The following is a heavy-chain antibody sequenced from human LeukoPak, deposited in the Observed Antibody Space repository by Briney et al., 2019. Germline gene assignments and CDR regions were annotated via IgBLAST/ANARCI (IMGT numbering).Heavy chain of an antibody. Sequence: ASVKVSYKAFGYTFTNFGITWVRQAPGQRLEWMGWTSSYNGQTNYVQKFQGRVAMSADPSTNTDYMELRSLRSDDTAVYYCARDPPRSATIWAFDIWGQGTMVTVSS. J-gene: IGHJ3*02. CDR3: ARDPPRSATIWAFDI. V-gene: IGHV1-18*01. D-gene: IGHD3-10*01. CDR1: GYTFTNFG. CDR2: TSSYNGQT.